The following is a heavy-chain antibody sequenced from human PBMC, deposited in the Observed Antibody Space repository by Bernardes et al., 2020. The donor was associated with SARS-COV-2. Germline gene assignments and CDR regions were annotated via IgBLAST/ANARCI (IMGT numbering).Heavy chain of an antibody. V-gene: IGHV3-21*01. D-gene: IGHD2-2*01. CDR2: ISSSSSYI. CDR3: ARDYCSSTSCSNYDAFDI. CDR1: GFTLSRYS. J-gene: IGHJ3*02. Sequence: GFLSPSRAASGFTLSRYSMNWVRPAPGKGLEWVSSISSSSSYIYYADSVKGRFTISRDNAKNSLYLQMNSLRAEDTAVYYCARDYCSSTSCSNYDAFDIWGQGTMVTVSS.